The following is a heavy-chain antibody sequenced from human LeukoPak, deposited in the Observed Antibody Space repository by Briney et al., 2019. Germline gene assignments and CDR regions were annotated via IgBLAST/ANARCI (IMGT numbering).Heavy chain of an antibody. CDR3: ATDLKKGDSGCFDY. CDR1: GYTFTSSA. V-gene: IGHV7-4-1*02. D-gene: IGHD6-19*01. CDR2: INTDTGNP. Sequence: ASVKVSCKASGYTFTSSALNWVRQAPGQGLEWMGWINTDTGNPTYAQGFTGRFVFSLDTSVSTAYLHISSLEAEDTAIYYCATDLKKGDSGCFDYWGQGTLVTVSS. J-gene: IGHJ4*02.